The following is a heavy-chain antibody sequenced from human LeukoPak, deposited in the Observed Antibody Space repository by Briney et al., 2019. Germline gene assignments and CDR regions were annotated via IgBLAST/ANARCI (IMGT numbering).Heavy chain of an antibody. J-gene: IGHJ4*02. CDR1: GYTFTSYA. CDR3: AMHVDTAMVFDY. D-gene: IGHD5-18*01. V-gene: IGHV1-3*01. CDR2: INAGSGNT. Sequence: ASVKVSCKASGYTFTSYAMHWVRQAPGQRLEWMGWINAGSGNTKYSQKFQGRVTITRDTSASTAYMELSSLRSEDTAVYYCAMHVDTAMVFDYWGQGTLVTVSS.